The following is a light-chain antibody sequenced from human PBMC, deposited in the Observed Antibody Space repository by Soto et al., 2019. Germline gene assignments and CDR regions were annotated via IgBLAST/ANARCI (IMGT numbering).Light chain of an antibody. Sequence: IVLTQSPGTLSLSPGERATLSCRASQSVSSSYLAWYQQKPGQAPRLLIYDASNRATGIPARFSGSGSGTEFTLTISSLQSEDFAVYFCQQYNNWPPSTFGQGTRLEIK. CDR1: QSVSSSY. V-gene: IGKV3D-15*01. J-gene: IGKJ5*01. CDR3: QQYNNWPPST. CDR2: DAS.